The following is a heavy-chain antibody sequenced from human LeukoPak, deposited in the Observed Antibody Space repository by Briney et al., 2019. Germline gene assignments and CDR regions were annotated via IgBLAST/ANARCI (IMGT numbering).Heavy chain of an antibody. CDR1: GFTFSNYW. D-gene: IGHD4-23*01. Sequence: GGSLRLSCVAPGFTFSNYWMHWVRQAPEKGLVWISRINGDESTTDYADYVKGRFTISRDNAKNTLYLQMNTLGAEDTSLYYCARGFRWGFDYWGQGILVTVSS. CDR2: INGDESTT. J-gene: IGHJ4*02. V-gene: IGHV3-74*01. CDR3: ARGFRWGFDY.